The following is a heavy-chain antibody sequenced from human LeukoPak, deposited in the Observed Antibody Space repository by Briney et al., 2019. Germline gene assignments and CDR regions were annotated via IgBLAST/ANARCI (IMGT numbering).Heavy chain of an antibody. CDR2: ISPDGSTT. CDR1: GFTFSRYW. D-gene: IGHD2-15*01. V-gene: IGHV3-74*03. Sequence: GGSLRLSCAASGFTFSRYWMHWVRQAPGKGLMWVSRISPDGSTTLYADSVKGRFTISRDNAKNTLYLQMNSLGAEDTAVYYCASDLGSGLYHAFDIWGQGTMVTVSS. CDR3: ASDLGSGLYHAFDI. J-gene: IGHJ3*02.